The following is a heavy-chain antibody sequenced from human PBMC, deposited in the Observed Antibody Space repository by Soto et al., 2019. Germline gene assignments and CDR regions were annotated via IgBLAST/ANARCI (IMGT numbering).Heavy chain of an antibody. CDR3: ARNTYGLGDFAY. V-gene: IGHV1-8*01. J-gene: IGHJ4*02. Sequence: GASVKVSCKASGYTFTNYDINWVRQATGQGLEWMGWMTPNSGNTGYAQKFQGRVTMTRDTSKSTAYMELSSLRSEDTAVYYCARNTYGLGDFAYWGQGTLVTVSS. CDR1: GYTFTNYD. D-gene: IGHD5-18*01. CDR2: MTPNSGNT.